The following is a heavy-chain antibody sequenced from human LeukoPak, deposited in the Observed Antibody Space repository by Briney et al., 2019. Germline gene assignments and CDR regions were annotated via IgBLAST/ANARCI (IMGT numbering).Heavy chain of an antibody. CDR1: GFTFSSYG. CDR3: ATPSDYGDFYYFGY. V-gene: IGHV3-48*04. CDR2: ISRSGSTK. D-gene: IGHD4-17*01. Sequence: GGSLRLSCAASGFTFSSYGMSWVRQAPGKGLEWVSSISRSGSTKYYADSVKGRFTISRDNAKNSLYLQMNSLRAEDTAVYYCATPSDYGDFYYFGYWGQGTLVTVSS. J-gene: IGHJ4*02.